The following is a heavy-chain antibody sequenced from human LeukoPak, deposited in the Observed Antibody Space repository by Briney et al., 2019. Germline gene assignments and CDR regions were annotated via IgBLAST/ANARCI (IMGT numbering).Heavy chain of an antibody. D-gene: IGHD6-25*01. V-gene: IGHV2-5*01. J-gene: IGHJ4*02. CDR2: IYGNDDK. Sequence: SGPTLVKPTQTLTLTCTSSGFSLTTGGVAVGWIRQPPGKALEWLALIYGNDDKRYSPSLKSRLTISKDTSKNQVVLTMTNMDPVDTATYYCAHRVSSGFDYWGQGTLATVSS. CDR3: AHRVSSGFDY. CDR1: GFSLTTGGVA.